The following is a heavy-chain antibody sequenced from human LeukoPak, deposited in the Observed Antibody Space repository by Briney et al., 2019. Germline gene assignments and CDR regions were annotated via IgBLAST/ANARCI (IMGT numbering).Heavy chain of an antibody. Sequence: SVKVSCKASGGTFSSYAISWVRQAPGQGLEWMGGIIPIFGTANYAQKFQGRVTITADESTSTAYMELSSLRSGDTAVYYCATYCSGGSCYDYYYGMDVWGQGTTVTVSS. D-gene: IGHD2-15*01. CDR3: ATYCSGGSCYDYYYGMDV. V-gene: IGHV1-69*13. J-gene: IGHJ6*02. CDR2: IIPIFGTA. CDR1: GGTFSSYA.